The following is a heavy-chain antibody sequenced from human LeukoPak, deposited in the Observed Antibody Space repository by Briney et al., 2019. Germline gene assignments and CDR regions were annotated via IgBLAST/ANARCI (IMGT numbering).Heavy chain of an antibody. CDR1: GFTFSSYS. Sequence: PGGSLRLSCAASGFTFSSYSMNWVRQAPGKGLEWVSYISSSSSTIYYADSVKGRFTISRDNAKNSLYLQMNSLRAEDTAVYYCARDPSPVDGYKGDYWGQGTLVTVSS. V-gene: IGHV3-48*04. D-gene: IGHD5-24*01. CDR3: ARDPSPVDGYKGDY. CDR2: ISSSSSTI. J-gene: IGHJ4*02.